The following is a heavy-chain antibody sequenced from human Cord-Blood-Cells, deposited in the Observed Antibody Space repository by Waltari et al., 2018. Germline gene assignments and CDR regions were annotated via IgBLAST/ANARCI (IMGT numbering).Heavy chain of an antibody. CDR2: IWYDGSNK. Sequence: QVQLVESGGGVVQPGRSLRLPCAASGFTFSSYGMQRVRQAPGKGLEWVAVIWYDGSNKYYADAVKGRFTISRDNCKNTLYRQMNSLRAEDTAGYYCASARTDYAIDYWGQGTLVTVSS. D-gene: IGHD4-17*01. J-gene: IGHJ4*02. CDR1: GFTFSSYG. CDR3: ASARTDYAIDY. V-gene: IGHV3-33*01.